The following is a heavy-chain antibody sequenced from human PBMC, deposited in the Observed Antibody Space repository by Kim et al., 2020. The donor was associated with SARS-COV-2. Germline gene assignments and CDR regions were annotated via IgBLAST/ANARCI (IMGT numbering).Heavy chain of an antibody. CDR3: ARNLGYSYGYPFYYGMDV. CDR2: IYPGDSDT. D-gene: IGHD5-18*01. V-gene: IGHV5-51*01. CDR1: GYSFTSYW. J-gene: IGHJ6*02. Sequence: GESLKISCKGSGYSFTSYWIGWVRQMPGKGLEWMGIIYPGDSDTRYSPSFQGQVTISADKSISTAYLQWSSLKASDTAMYYCARNLGYSYGYPFYYGMDVWGQGTTVTVSS.